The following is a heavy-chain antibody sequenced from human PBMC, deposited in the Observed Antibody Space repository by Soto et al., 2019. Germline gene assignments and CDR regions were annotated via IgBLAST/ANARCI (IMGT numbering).Heavy chain of an antibody. J-gene: IGHJ6*02. CDR2: INPNSGGT. D-gene: IGHD3-3*02. Sequence: ASVKVSCKASGYTFTGYYMHWVRQAPGQGLEWMGWINPNSGGTNYAQKFQGWVTMTRDTSISTAYMELSRLRSDDTAVYYCARDISADYYYYGMDVWGQGTTVTVSS. V-gene: IGHV1-2*04. CDR3: ARDISADYYYYGMDV. CDR1: GYTFTGYY.